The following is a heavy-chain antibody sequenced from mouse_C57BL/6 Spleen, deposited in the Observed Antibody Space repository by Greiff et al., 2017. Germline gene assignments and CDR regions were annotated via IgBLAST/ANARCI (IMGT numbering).Heavy chain of an antibody. D-gene: IGHD2-4*01. CDR3: ARSRDDYDGWFAY. V-gene: IGHV5-12*01. CDR1: GFTFSDYY. J-gene: IGHJ3*01. Sequence: EVKVEESGGGLVQPGGSLKLSCAASGFTFSDYYMYWVRQTPEKRLEWVAYISNGGGSTYYPDTVKGRFTISRDNAKNTLYLQMSRLKSEDTAMYYCARSRDDYDGWFAYWGQGTLVTVSA. CDR2: ISNGGGST.